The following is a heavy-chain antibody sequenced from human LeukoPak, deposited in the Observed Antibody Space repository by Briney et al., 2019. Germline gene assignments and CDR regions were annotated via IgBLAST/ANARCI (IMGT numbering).Heavy chain of an antibody. D-gene: IGHD5-12*01. V-gene: IGHV4-59*01. CDR2: IYYGGTT. CDR3: ATPTRGF. Sequence: SETLSLTCTVSGASISDYYWSWIRQPPGKGLEWIGYIYYGGTTNYNPSLKSRVTISVVTSKNQASLQLSSVTAADTAVYYCATPTRGFWGQGTLVTVSS. CDR1: GASISDYY. J-gene: IGHJ4*02.